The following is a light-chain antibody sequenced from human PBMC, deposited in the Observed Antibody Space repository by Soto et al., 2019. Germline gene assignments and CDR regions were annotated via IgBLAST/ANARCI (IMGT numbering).Light chain of an antibody. Sequence: QSVLTQPPSVSGAPGQRVTISCTGSSSNIGAGYDVHWYQQLPGTAPKLLIYGNSNRPSGVPDRFSGSKSGNSASLAITGLQAEDEADYYCQSYDSSLSGVVFGVGTKVTVL. J-gene: IGLJ2*01. CDR1: SSNIGAGYD. V-gene: IGLV1-40*01. CDR3: QSYDSSLSGVV. CDR2: GNS.